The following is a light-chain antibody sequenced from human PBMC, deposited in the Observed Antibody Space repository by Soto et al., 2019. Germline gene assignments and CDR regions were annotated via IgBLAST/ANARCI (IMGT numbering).Light chain of an antibody. CDR3: QQYNSYSST. J-gene: IGKJ1*01. V-gene: IGKV1-5*01. CDR2: DAS. Sequence: DIQMTQSPSSLSASVGDRVTITCRASQSISRYLNWYQQKPGKAPKLLIYDASGLESGVPSRFSGSGSGTEFTLTISSLQPDDFATYYCQQYNSYSSTFGQGTKVDIK. CDR1: QSISRY.